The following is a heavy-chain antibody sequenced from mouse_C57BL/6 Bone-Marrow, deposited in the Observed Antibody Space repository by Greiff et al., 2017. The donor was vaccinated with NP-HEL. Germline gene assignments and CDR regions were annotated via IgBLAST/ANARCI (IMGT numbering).Heavy chain of an antibody. CDR1: GYTFTSYW. D-gene: IGHD1-1*01. Sequence: QVQLQQPGAELVKPGASVKMSCKASGYTFTSYWITWVKQRPGQGLEWIGDIYPGSGSTNYNEKFKSKATLTVDTSSSTAYMQLSGLTSEDSAVYYCARRGFCFVTTVDYYAMDYWGQGTSVTVSS. CDR3: ARRGFCFVTTVDYYAMDY. CDR2: IYPGSGST. J-gene: IGHJ4*01. V-gene: IGHV1-55*01.